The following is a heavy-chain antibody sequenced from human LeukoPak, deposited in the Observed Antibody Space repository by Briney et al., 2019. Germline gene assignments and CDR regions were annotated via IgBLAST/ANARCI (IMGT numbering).Heavy chain of an antibody. Sequence: GVSLRLSCAASGSTFSRYWMHWVRQAPGKGLEWVSSISSSSSYIYYADSVKGRFTISRDNAKNSLYLQMNSLRAEDTAVYYCARGGVAHDAFDIWGQGTMVTVSS. CDR3: ARGGVAHDAFDI. J-gene: IGHJ3*02. V-gene: IGHV3-21*01. CDR1: GSTFSRYW. D-gene: IGHD3-3*01. CDR2: ISSSSSYI.